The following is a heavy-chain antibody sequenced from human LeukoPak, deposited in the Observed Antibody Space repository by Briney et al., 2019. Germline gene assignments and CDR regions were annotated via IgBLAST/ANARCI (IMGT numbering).Heavy chain of an antibody. D-gene: IGHD6-6*01. CDR1: GGSVSSGSYY. J-gene: IGHJ3*02. CDR3: ARASQLVQPFDI. Sequence: SETLSLTCTVSGGSVSSGSYYWSWIRQPPGKGLEWIGYIYYSGSTNYNPSLKSRVTISVDTSKNQFSLKLSSVTAADTAVYYCARASQLVQPFDIWGQGTMVTVSS. V-gene: IGHV4-61*01. CDR2: IYYSGST.